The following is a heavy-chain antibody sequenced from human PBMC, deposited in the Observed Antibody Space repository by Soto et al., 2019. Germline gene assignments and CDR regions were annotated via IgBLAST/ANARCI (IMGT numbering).Heavy chain of an antibody. CDR3: ARDREGVAPRYCSGGSGYSRHPRYGMYV. V-gene: IGHV1-3*01. D-gene: IGHD2-15*01. Sequence: GASVKVSCKASGYIFTSYAMHWVRPAPGQRLEWMGWINDGNGNTKYSQKFQGRVTITRDTSASTAYMELSSLRPEDTAVHYCARDREGVAPRYCSGGSGYSRHPRYGMYVWGQRPTVT. CDR1: GYIFTSYA. J-gene: IGHJ6*02. CDR2: INDGNGNT.